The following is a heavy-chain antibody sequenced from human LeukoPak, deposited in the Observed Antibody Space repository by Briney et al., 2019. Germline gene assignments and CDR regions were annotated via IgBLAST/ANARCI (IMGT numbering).Heavy chain of an antibody. D-gene: IGHD5-12*01. J-gene: IGHJ4*02. CDR2: IIPIFGTA. CDR1: GYKFTSYG. Sequence: SVKVSCKASGYKFTSYGISWVRQAPGQGLEWMGGIIPIFGTANYAQKFQGRVTITADESTSTAYMELSSLRSEDTAVYYCARARRGYDWAFDYWGQGTLVTVSS. V-gene: IGHV1-69*13. CDR3: ARARRGYDWAFDY.